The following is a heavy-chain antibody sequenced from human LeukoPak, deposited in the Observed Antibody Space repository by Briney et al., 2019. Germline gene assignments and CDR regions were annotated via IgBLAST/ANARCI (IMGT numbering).Heavy chain of an antibody. J-gene: IGHJ4*02. Sequence: ASVKVSCKASGYTFTGYYMHWVRQAPGQRLEWMGWINAGNGNTKYSQEFQGRVTITRDTSASTTYMELGSLRSEDMAVYYWARWGGGWPHFDYWGQGTLVTVSS. CDR2: INAGNGNT. CDR1: GYTFTGYY. V-gene: IGHV1-3*03. D-gene: IGHD3-16*01. CDR3: ARWGGGWPHFDY.